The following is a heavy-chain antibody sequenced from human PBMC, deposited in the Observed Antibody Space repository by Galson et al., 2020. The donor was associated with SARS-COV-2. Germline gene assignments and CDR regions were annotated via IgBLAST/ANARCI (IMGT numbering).Heavy chain of an antibody. CDR2: INTNTGNP. Sequence: ASVKVSCKASGYTFTSYAMNWVRQAPGQGLEWMGWINTNTGNPTYAQGFTGRFVFSLDTSVSTAYLQISSLKAEDTAVYYCARDGIWFGELLVPDYYYYYGMDVWGQGTTVTVSS. J-gene: IGHJ6*02. D-gene: IGHD3-10*01. CDR3: ARDGIWFGELLVPDYYYYYGMDV. V-gene: IGHV7-4-1*02. CDR1: GYTFTSYA.